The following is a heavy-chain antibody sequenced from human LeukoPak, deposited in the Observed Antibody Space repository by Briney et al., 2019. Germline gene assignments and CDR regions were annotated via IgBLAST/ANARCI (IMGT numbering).Heavy chain of an antibody. CDR3: ARGRYYYDSSGYYIADS. J-gene: IGHJ4*02. CDR2: ISINGGST. V-gene: IGHV3-64*01. D-gene: IGHD3-22*01. CDR1: GFTFSTYA. Sequence: GGSLRLSCAASGFTFSTYAMNWVRQAPGKGLEYVSAISINGGSTYYANSVKGRFSISRDDSKNTLYLQMGSLRAEDMAVYYCARGRYYYDSSGYYIADSWGQGTLVTVSP.